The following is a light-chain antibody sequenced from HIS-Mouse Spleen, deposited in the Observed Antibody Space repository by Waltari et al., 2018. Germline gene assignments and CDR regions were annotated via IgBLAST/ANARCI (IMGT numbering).Light chain of an antibody. CDR2: KAS. CDR3: QQYNSYST. CDR1: QSISSW. Sequence: DIQMTQSPSTRSASVGDRFTITCRASQSISSWLAWYQQKPGKAPKLLIYKASSLESGVPSRFSGSGSGTEFTLTISSLQPDDFATYYCQQYNSYSTFGQGTKVEIK. V-gene: IGKV1-5*03. J-gene: IGKJ1*01.